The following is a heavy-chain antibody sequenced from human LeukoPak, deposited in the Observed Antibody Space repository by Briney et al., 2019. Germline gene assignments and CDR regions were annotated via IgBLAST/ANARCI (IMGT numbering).Heavy chain of an antibody. CDR3: ARDNAADAFDI. CDR1: GFIFSDHY. Sequence: GGSLRLSCAASGFIFSDHYMSWVRQAPGKGLEWVSVIYSGGSTYYADSVKGRFTISRDNSKNTLYLQMNSLRAEDTAVYYCARDNAADAFDIWGQGTMVTVSS. V-gene: IGHV3-53*01. D-gene: IGHD2-8*01. J-gene: IGHJ3*02. CDR2: IYSGGST.